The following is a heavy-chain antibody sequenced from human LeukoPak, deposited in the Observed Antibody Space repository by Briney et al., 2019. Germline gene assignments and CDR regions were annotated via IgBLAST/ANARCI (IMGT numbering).Heavy chain of an antibody. D-gene: IGHD3-22*01. CDR1: GFTFSSYR. Sequence: GGSLRLSCAVSGFTFSSYRMNWVRQAPGKGLEWVAYITSTGNTVYYADSVKGRFTISRDNAKNSLFLQMNSLRAEDTAVYYCARDLITMIVAFDYWGQGTLVTVSS. CDR2: ITSTGNTV. V-gene: IGHV3-48*01. CDR3: ARDLITMIVAFDY. J-gene: IGHJ4*02.